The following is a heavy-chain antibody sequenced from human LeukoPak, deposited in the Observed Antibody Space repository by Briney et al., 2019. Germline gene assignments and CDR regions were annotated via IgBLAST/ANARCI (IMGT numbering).Heavy chain of an antibody. J-gene: IGHJ5*02. CDR3: ARGGGETSNNHPLRWFDP. CDR2: INHSGST. V-gene: IGHV4-34*01. CDR1: GGSFSGYY. Sequence: PSETLSLTCAVYGGSFSGYYWSWIRQPPGKGLEWIGEINHSGSTNYNPSLKSRVTIAVDTSKNQFSLKLSSVTAGDTAVYYCARGGGETSNNHPLRWFDPWGQGTLVTVSS. D-gene: IGHD3-16*01.